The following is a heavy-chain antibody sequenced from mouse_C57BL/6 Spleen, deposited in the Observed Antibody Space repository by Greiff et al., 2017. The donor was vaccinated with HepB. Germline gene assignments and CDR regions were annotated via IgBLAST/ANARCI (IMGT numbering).Heavy chain of an antibody. Sequence: QVQLQQSGAELVKPGASVKLSCKASGYTFTSYWMQWVKQRPGQGLEWIGEIDPSDSYTNYNQKFKGKATLTVDTSSSTAYMQLSSLTSEDSAVYYCARRTVVAVYYYAMDYWGQGTSVTVSS. CDR1: GYTFTSYW. V-gene: IGHV1-50*01. D-gene: IGHD1-1*01. J-gene: IGHJ4*01. CDR3: ARRTVVAVYYYAMDY. CDR2: IDPSDSYT.